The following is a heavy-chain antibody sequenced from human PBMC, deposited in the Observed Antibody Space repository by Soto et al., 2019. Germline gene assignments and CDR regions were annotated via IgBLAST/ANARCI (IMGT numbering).Heavy chain of an antibody. D-gene: IGHD2-21*02. V-gene: IGHV1-3*01. CDR3: AIMSPVVTNAFDI. J-gene: IGHJ3*02. Sequence: VQLVQSGGEVKRPGASVKVSCRASGYTVTDYPIHWVRQAPGQSLEWMGWMNSGNGRTKVAQSLQDRLRITRDTSASTAYMELTGLRSEDTAIYYCAIMSPVVTNAFDIWGQGTLVLVSS. CDR2: MNSGNGRT. CDR1: GYTVTDYP.